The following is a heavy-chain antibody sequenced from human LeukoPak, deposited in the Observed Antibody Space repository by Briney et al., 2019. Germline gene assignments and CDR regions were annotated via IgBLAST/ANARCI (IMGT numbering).Heavy chain of an antibody. J-gene: IGHJ3*02. D-gene: IGHD3-3*01. Sequence: GGSLRLSCAASGFTFSSYSMNWVRQAPGKGLEWVSSISSSSSYIYYADSVKGRLTISRDNAKNSLYLQMNSLRAEDTAVYYCASAYYDFWSGESKPNAFDIWGQGTMVTVSS. CDR1: GFTFSSYS. CDR2: ISSSSSYI. CDR3: ASAYYDFWSGESKPNAFDI. V-gene: IGHV3-21*01.